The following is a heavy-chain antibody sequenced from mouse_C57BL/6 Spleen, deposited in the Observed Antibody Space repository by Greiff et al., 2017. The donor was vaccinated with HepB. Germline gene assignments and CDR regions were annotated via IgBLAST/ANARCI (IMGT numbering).Heavy chain of an antibody. CDR3: ARSLTGTRDFDY. CDR1: GYTFTSYG. J-gene: IGHJ2*01. D-gene: IGHD4-1*01. CDR2: IYPRSGNT. V-gene: IGHV1-81*01. Sequence: LVESGAELARPGASVKLSCKASGYTFTSYGISWVKQRTGQGLEWIGEIYPRSGNTYYNEKFKGKATLTADKSSSTAYMELRSLTSEDSAVYFCARSLTGTRDFDYWGQGTTLTVSS.